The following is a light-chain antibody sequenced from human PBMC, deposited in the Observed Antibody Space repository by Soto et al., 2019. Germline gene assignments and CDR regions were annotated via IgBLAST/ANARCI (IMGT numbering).Light chain of an antibody. CDR2: DAS. CDR1: QGIGNA. V-gene: IGKV1-13*02. CDR3: QQYNSYPIT. Sequence: AIQMTQSPSSLSASVGDRVTISCRASQGIGNALGWYQQKPGKAPKLLIYDASSLESGVPSRFSGSGSGTEFTLTISSLQPDDFATYYCQQYNSYPITFGQGTRLEI. J-gene: IGKJ5*01.